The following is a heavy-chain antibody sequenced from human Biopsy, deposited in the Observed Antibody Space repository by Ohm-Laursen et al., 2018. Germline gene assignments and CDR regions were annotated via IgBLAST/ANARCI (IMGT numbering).Heavy chain of an antibody. V-gene: IGHV3-48*03. Sequence: SLRLSCTASGFTFSNYEMNWVRQAPGKGLEWVSYISSSNTIYYEDSVKGRFTISRDNAKNSLYLQMNSLRVEDTAVYYCARWDYWGQGTLVTVSS. CDR3: ARWDY. CDR1: GFTFSNYE. CDR2: ISSSNTI. J-gene: IGHJ4*02.